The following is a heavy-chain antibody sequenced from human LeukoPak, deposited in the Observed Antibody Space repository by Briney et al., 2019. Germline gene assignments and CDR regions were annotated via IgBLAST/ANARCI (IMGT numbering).Heavy chain of an antibody. J-gene: IGHJ6*03. CDR1: GYTFTSYD. V-gene: IGHV1-8*03. Sequence: GASVKVSCKASGYTFTSYDINWVRQATGQGLEWMGWMNPNSGNTGYAQKLQGRVTITRNTSISTAYMELSSLRSEDTAVYYCARAPVTNYYYYYYYMDVWGKGTTVTVSS. D-gene: IGHD4/OR15-4a*01. CDR3: ARAPVTNYYYYYYYMDV. CDR2: MNPNSGNT.